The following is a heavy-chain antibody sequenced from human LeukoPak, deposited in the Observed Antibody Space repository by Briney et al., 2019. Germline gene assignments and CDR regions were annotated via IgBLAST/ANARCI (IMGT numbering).Heavy chain of an antibody. CDR2: MNPNSGNT. J-gene: IGHJ4*02. D-gene: IGHD3-10*01. CDR1: GYTFTSYD. Sequence: ASVTVSCKASGYTFTSYDINWVRRAPGQGLEWMGWMNPNSGNTGYAQKFQGRVTMTRNTSISTAYMELSSLRSEDTAVYYCARGRSFRGGPFDYWGQGTLVTVSS. CDR3: ARGRSFRGGPFDY. V-gene: IGHV1-8*01.